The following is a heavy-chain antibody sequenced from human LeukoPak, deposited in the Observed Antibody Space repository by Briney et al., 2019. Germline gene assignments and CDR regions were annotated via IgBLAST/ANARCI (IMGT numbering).Heavy chain of an antibody. CDR3: ARDPAALYSGYDLGYYYFDY. D-gene: IGHD5-12*01. J-gene: IGHJ4*02. V-gene: IGHV3-21*01. Sequence: PGGSLRLSCAASGFTFSSYSTNWVRQAPGKGLEWVSSISSSSSYIYYADSVKGRFTISRDNAKNSLYLQMNSLRAEDAAVYYCARDPAALYSGYDLGYYYFDYWGQGTLVTVSS. CDR2: ISSSSSYI. CDR1: GFTFSSYS.